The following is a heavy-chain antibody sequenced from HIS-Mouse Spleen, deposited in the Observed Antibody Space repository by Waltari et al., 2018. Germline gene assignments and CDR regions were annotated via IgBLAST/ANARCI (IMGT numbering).Heavy chain of an antibody. Sequence: QLQLQESGPGLVKPSETLSLTCTVSGGSLSSISSSWGWIRQPPGKGLEWIGSIYYSGSTYYNPSLKSRVTISVDTSKNQFSLKLSSVTAADTAVYYCARDYGDNWFDPWGQGTLVTVSS. CDR2: IYYSGST. V-gene: IGHV4-39*07. CDR1: GGSLSSISSS. J-gene: IGHJ5*02. D-gene: IGHD4-17*01. CDR3: ARDYGDNWFDP.